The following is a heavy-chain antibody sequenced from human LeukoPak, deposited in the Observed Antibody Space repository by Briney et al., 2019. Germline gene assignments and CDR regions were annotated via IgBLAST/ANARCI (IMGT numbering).Heavy chain of an antibody. CDR3: ARDDRGYSGSYVANY. J-gene: IGHJ4*02. CDR2: MNPNSGNT. V-gene: IGHV1-8*01. CDR1: GYTFTSYD. Sequence: ASVKVSCKASGYTFTSYDINWVRQATGQGLEWMGWMNPNSGNTGYAQKFQGRVTMTRDTSISTAYMELSSLRSDDTAVYYCARDDRGYSGSYVANYWGQGTLVTVSS. D-gene: IGHD1-26*01.